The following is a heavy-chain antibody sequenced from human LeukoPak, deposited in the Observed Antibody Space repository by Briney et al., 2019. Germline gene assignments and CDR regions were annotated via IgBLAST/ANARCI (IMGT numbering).Heavy chain of an antibody. CDR3: TRADVLWCGWAAFDI. D-gene: IGHD3-10*01. Sequence: SESLSLTRIVPGGSISMYYWSWVWHRPEGGLGWGGYIYYIVGTNYNTSTKSRVALSLHTSKTRFSLKWNSVAAADTAGFYCTRADVLWCGWAAFDISGQGTMLTVSS. J-gene: IGHJ3*02. CDR2: IYYIVGT. V-gene: IGHV4-59*01. CDR1: GGSISMYY.